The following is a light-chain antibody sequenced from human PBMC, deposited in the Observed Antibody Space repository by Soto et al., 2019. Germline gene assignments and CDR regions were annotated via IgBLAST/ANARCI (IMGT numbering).Light chain of an antibody. V-gene: IGLV1-44*01. Sequence: QSVLTQPPSASGTPGQRVTISCSGSSSNIGSGAVNWYQQLPGTAPKLLIYSNNQRPSGVPDRFSGSKSGTSASLAISGLQSEDETDYYCAAWDGSLNGWVFGGGTKLTVL. CDR1: SSNIGSGA. CDR2: SNN. CDR3: AAWDGSLNGWV. J-gene: IGLJ3*02.